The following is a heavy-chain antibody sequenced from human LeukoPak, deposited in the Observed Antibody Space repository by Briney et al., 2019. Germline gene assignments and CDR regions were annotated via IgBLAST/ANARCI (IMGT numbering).Heavy chain of an antibody. D-gene: IGHD2-2*01. CDR2: INHSGST. CDR3: ARKSKEYCSSTSCYVLGHWFDP. Sequence: SETLSLTCAVYGGSFSGYYWSWIHQPPGKGLEWIGEINHSGSTNYNPSLKSRVTISVDTSKNQFSLKLSSVTAADTAVYYCARKSKEYCSSTSCYVLGHWFDPWGQGTLVTVSS. J-gene: IGHJ5*02. CDR1: GGSFSGYY. V-gene: IGHV4-34*01.